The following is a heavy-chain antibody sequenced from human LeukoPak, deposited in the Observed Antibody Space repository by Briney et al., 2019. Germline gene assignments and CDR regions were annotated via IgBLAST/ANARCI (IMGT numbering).Heavy chain of an antibody. CDR2: ISWDGGST. J-gene: IGHJ4*02. Sequence: GGSLRLSCAASGFTFDDYTMHWVRQAPGKGLEWVSLISWDGGSTYYADSVKGRFTISRDNSKNTLYLQMNSLRAEDTAIYHCAKDLPPYYYDSSGYYDYWGQGTLVTVSS. V-gene: IGHV3-43*01. CDR3: AKDLPPYYYDSSGYYDY. D-gene: IGHD3-22*01. CDR1: GFTFDDYT.